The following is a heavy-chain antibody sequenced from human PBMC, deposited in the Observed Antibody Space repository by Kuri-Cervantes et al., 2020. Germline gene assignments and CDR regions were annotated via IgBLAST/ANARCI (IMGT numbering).Heavy chain of an antibody. CDR1: GFTFSHYA. CDR3: AKESHYDFWSGYYMGTPVDY. Sequence: LSLTCAASGFTFSHYAMHWVRQAPGKGLEWVAVISRDGNNQFYVDSVKGRFTISRDNSKNTLYLQMNSLRAEDTAVYYCAKESHYDFWSGYYMGTPVDYWGQGTLVTVSS. V-gene: IGHV3-30*04. J-gene: IGHJ4*02. CDR2: ISRDGNNQ. D-gene: IGHD3-3*01.